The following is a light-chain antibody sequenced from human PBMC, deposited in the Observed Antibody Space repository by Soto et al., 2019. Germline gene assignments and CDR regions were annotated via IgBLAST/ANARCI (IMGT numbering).Light chain of an antibody. Sequence: QSALTQPASVSGSPGQSITISCTGSSSDVGGYNYVSWYQQHPGKAPKLVIYDVSNRPSGVSNRFSGSKSGNTASLTISGLQAEDEADYYCSSYGSSSTVLFGGGTTLTVL. J-gene: IGLJ2*01. CDR3: SSYGSSSTVL. CDR2: DVS. V-gene: IGLV2-14*01. CDR1: SSDVGGYNY.